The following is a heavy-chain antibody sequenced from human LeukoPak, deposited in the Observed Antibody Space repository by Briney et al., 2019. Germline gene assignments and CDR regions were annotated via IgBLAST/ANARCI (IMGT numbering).Heavy chain of an antibody. CDR3: ARVGYCSSTSCYTPAFDI. Sequence: ASVKVSCKASGYIFTDYYIHWVRQAPGQRPEWAGWINPKKGDTRYAQEFQGRVTMTRDTSISTAYMELSKLTSEDTAVYYCARVGYCSSTSCYTPAFDIWGQGTMVTVSS. CDR1: GYIFTDYY. J-gene: IGHJ3*02. V-gene: IGHV1-2*02. D-gene: IGHD2-2*02. CDR2: INPKKGDT.